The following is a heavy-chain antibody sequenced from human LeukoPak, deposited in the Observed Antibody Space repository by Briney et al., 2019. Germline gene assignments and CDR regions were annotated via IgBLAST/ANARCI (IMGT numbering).Heavy chain of an antibody. D-gene: IGHD3-22*01. V-gene: IGHV3-21*01. CDR2: ISSSSSYI. CDR1: GFTFSSYS. Sequence: GGSLRLSCAASGFTFSSYSMNWVRQAPGKGLEWVSSISSSSSYIYYADSVKGRFTISRDNAKNSLYLQMNSLRAEDTAVYYCARQGSTGYYPSYFDYWGQGTLVTVSS. CDR3: ARQGSTGYYPSYFDY. J-gene: IGHJ4*02.